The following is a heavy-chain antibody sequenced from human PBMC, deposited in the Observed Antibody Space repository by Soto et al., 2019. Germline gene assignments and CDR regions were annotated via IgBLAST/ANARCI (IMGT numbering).Heavy chain of an antibody. CDR2: AYYRSKWYN. J-gene: IGHJ5*02. CDR3: ARAWDSDCSSTSCSINWFDP. Sequence: SQTLSLTCAISGDSVSSNSAAWNWIRQSPSRGLEWLGRAYYRSKWYNDYAVPVKSRITINPDTSKNQFSLQLNSVTPEDTAVYYCARAWDSDCSSTSCSINWFDPWGQGTLVTAPQ. CDR1: GDSVSSNSAA. D-gene: IGHD2-2*01. V-gene: IGHV6-1*01.